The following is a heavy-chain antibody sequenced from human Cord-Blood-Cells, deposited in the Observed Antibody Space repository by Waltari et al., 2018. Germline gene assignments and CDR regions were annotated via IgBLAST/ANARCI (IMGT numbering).Heavy chain of an antibody. D-gene: IGHD1-26*01. CDR1: GGSISSSNW. CDR3: HTRGGGSYDSDY. V-gene: IGHV4-4*02. J-gene: IGHJ4*02. CDR2: IYHSGST. Sequence: QVQLQESGPGLVKPSGTLSLTCAVSGGSISSSNWWSWVRQPPGKGLEWIGEIYHSGSTNYTPARKSRVTISVDKSKNQFSLKLSSVAAADTAVYYCHTRGGGSYDSDYWGQGTLVTVSS.